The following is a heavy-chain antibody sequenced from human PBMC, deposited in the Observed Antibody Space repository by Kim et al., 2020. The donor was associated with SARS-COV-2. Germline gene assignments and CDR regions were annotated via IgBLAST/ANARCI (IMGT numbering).Heavy chain of an antibody. J-gene: IGHJ4*02. CDR3: LKGGWGWIWDY. Sequence: GGSLRLSSTTSGFTFFGHAMSWVRQAPGKGLEWVSSIDGSDGTTYYVDSVKGRFSISRDDSRNTLYLQMSALRADDTATYYCLKGGWGWIWDYWGQGTLVTVSS. CDR2: IDGSDGTT. CDR1: GFTFFGHA. V-gene: IGHV3-23*01. D-gene: IGHD2-21*01.